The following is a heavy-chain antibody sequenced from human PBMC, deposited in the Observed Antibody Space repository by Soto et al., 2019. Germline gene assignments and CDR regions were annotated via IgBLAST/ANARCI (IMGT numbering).Heavy chain of an antibody. V-gene: IGHV1-69*12. CDR1: GGSLSNYG. CDR2: IIPVFGTP. Sequence: QVQLVQSGAEVKKPGSSVKVSCKASGGSLSNYGISWVRQAPGQGLEWMGAIIPVFGTPNYAQKFQDRVTIPADEPTTTVYMEVRSLTSEDTAVYYCARGDATKIVVTTYYAMDVWGQGTTVTVSS. D-gene: IGHD3-22*01. CDR3: ARGDATKIVVTTYYAMDV. J-gene: IGHJ6*02.